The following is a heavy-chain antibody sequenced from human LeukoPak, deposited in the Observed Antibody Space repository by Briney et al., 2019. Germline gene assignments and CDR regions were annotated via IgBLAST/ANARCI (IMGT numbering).Heavy chain of an antibody. CDR1: GFTFSSYA. CDR3: AKDAILYYDIFTGYYPDPGF. V-gene: IGHV3-23*01. J-gene: IGHJ4*02. D-gene: IGHD3-9*01. Sequence: GGSLRLSCAASGFTFSSYAMSWVRQAPGKGLEWVSAISGSGGSTYYADSVKGRFTISRDDSKNTLYLQMNSLRAEDPAVYYCAKDAILYYDIFTGYYPDPGFWGQGTLVTVSS. CDR2: ISGSGGST.